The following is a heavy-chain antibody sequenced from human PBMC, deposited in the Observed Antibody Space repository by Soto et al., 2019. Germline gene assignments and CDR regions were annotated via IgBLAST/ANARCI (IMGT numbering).Heavy chain of an antibody. CDR3: AREGSATTPGWFDP. V-gene: IGHV4-31*03. J-gene: IGHJ5*02. Sequence: PSETLSLTCTVPGGSIISVGFSWSWIRHHPGKGLEWIGYVYHSGTTYYNPSLESRATISVDTSKNQFSLKLSSVTAADTAVYYCAREGSATTPGWFDPWGQGIQVTVSS. CDR2: VYHSGTT. D-gene: IGHD1-7*01. CDR1: GGSIISVGFS.